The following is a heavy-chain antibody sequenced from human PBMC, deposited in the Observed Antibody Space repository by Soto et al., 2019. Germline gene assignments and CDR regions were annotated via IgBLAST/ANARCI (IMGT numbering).Heavy chain of an antibody. CDR2: IIPVFATT. CDR1: GGTFSTYV. CDR3: ARGRIAGAATDFYYYGMDV. J-gene: IGHJ6*02. V-gene: IGHV1-69*12. D-gene: IGHD1-26*01. Sequence: QVQLVQSGAEVKKPGSSVKVSCKASGGTFSTYVISWVRQAPGQGLEWMGGIIPVFATTNYAQKFQGRVTITADESPRTGDMELNSLRSEDTAVYYCARGRIAGAATDFYYYGMDVWGQGTSVTVSS.